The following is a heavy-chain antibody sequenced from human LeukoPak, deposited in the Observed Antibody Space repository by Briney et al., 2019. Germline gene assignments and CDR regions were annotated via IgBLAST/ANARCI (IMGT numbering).Heavy chain of an antibody. CDR3: ARGQLVQPSLDY. D-gene: IGHD6-6*01. V-gene: IGHV1-69*04. J-gene: IGHJ4*02. CDR2: IIPILGIA. CDR1: GGTFSSYA. Sequence: SVKVSCKASGGTFSSYAISWVRQAPGQGLEWMGRIIPILGIANYAQKFQGRVTITADKSTSTAYMELSSLRSEDTAVYYCARGQLVQPSLDYWGQGTLVTVSS.